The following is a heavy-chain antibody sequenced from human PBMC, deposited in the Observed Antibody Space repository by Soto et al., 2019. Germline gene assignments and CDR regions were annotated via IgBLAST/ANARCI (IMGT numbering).Heavy chain of an antibody. CDR2: IKEDGSDK. CDR3: ARHKRYYDFWSGSQGPFNY. Sequence: PGGSLRLSCAASRFTFSGYWMSWVRQAPGRGLEWVANIKEDGSDKYYAGSVKGRFTISRDNAKNSLYLQMNSLRAEDTAVYYCARHKRYYDFWSGSQGPFNYWGQGTLVTVSS. CDR1: RFTFSGYW. V-gene: IGHV3-7*01. D-gene: IGHD3-3*01. J-gene: IGHJ4*02.